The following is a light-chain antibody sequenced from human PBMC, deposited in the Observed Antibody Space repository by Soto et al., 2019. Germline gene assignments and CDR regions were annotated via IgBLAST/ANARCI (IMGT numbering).Light chain of an antibody. CDR2: GNS. J-gene: IGLJ2*01. CDR1: SSNIGAGYD. V-gene: IGLV1-40*01. Sequence: QSVLTQPPSVSGAPGQRVTISCTGSSSNIGAGYDVHWYQQLPGTPPKLLIYGNSNRPSGVPDRISGSKSGTSASLAITGLQAEDEADYYCQSYDSSLSGYVVFGGGTKLNVL. CDR3: QSYDSSLSGYVV.